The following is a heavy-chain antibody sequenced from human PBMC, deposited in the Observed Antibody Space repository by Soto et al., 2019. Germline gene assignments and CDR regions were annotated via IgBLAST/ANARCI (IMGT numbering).Heavy chain of an antibody. J-gene: IGHJ4*02. CDR3: ARDSYGDYEFDY. Sequence: EVQLVESGGGLVKPGGSLRLSCAASAFTFSSYSMNWVRQAPGKGLEWVSSISSSSSYIYYADSVKGRFTISRDNAKNSLYLQMNSLRAEDTAVYYCARDSYGDYEFDYWGQGTLVTVSS. CDR1: AFTFSSYS. CDR2: ISSSSSYI. D-gene: IGHD4-17*01. V-gene: IGHV3-21*01.